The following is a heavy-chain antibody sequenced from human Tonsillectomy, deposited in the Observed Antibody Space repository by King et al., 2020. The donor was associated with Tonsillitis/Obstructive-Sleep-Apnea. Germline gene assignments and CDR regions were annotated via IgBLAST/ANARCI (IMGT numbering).Heavy chain of an antibody. V-gene: IGHV3-73*01. Sequence: VQLVESGGGLVQPGGSLKLSCAASGFTFSGSAMHWVRQASGKGLEWVGRIRSKGNNYATTYAASVKGRFTISRDDSKNTAYLQMNSLKTEDTAVYYCPRPQYYYDSSGYSTLPFDYWGQGTLVTVSS. D-gene: IGHD3-22*01. CDR3: PRPQYYYDSSGYSTLPFDY. CDR2: IRSKGNNYAT. J-gene: IGHJ4*02. CDR1: GFTFSGSA.